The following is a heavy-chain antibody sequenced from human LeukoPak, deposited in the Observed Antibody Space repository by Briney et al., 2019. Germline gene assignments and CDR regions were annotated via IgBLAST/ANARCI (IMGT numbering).Heavy chain of an antibody. CDR3: ARQRGSYDILTGYYFGEYDY. Sequence: SETLSLTCTVSGGSISSGYYWGWIRQPPGKGLEWIGSIYHSGSTYYNPSLKSRVTISVDTSKNQFSLKLSSATAADTAVYYCARQRGSYDILTGYYFGEYDYWGQGTLVTVSS. J-gene: IGHJ4*02. CDR2: IYHSGST. V-gene: IGHV4-38-2*02. CDR1: GGSISSGYY. D-gene: IGHD3-9*01.